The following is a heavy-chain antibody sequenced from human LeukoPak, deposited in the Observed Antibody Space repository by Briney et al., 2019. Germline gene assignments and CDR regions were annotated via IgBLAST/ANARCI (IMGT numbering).Heavy chain of an antibody. CDR1: GGSISSGSYY. J-gene: IGHJ6*03. V-gene: IGHV4-61*02. Sequence: PSETLSLTCTVSGGSISSGSYYWSWIRQPAGKGLEWIGRIYTSGSTNYNPSLKSRVTISVDTSKNQFSLKLSSVTAADTAVYYCARVGGYYDSSGFDPHYYYYYYMDVWGKGTTVTVFS. CDR2: IYTSGST. D-gene: IGHD3-22*01. CDR3: ARVGGYYDSSGFDPHYYYYYYMDV.